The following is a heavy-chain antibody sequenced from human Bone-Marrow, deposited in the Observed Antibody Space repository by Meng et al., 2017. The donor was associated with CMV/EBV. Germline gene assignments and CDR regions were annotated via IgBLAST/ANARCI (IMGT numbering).Heavy chain of an antibody. CDR2: ISSSSSYI. CDR3: ARGVKAAGFYGMDV. J-gene: IGHJ6*02. V-gene: IGHV3-11*06. D-gene: IGHD6-13*01. Sequence: GESLKISCAASGFTFSDYYMSWIRQAPGKGLEWVSSISSSSSYIYYADSVKGRFTISRDNAKNSLCLQMNSLRDEDTAVYYCARGVKAAGFYGMDVWGQGTTVTVSS. CDR1: GFTFSDYY.